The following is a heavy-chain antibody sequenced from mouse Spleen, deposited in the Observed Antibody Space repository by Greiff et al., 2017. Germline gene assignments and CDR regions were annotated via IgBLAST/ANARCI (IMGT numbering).Heavy chain of an antibody. CDR3: ARQGITYYFDY. Sequence: EVMLVESGGGLVKPGGSLKLSCAASGFTFSSYAMSWVRQTPEKRLEWVATISSGGSYTYYPDSVKGRFTISRDNAKNTLYLQMSSLRSEDTAMYYCARQGITYYFDYWGQGTTLTVSS. J-gene: IGHJ2*01. CDR2: ISSGGSYT. D-gene: IGHD2-4*01. CDR1: GFTFSSYA. V-gene: IGHV5-9-3*01.